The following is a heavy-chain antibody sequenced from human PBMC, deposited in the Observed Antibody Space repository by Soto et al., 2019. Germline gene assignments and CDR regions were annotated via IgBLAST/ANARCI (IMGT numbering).Heavy chain of an antibody. D-gene: IGHD3-22*01. V-gene: IGHV3-15*07. CDR2: IKSKTDGGTT. CDR1: GFTFRNAW. Sequence: GGNLRLSCAASGFTFRNAWMNSARQALWKGVGWVGRIKSKTDGGTTDYAAPVKGRFTISRDDSKNTLYLQMNSLKTEDTAVYYCTTDRSRYYDSSGYYYEVDYWCQGT. CDR3: TTDRSRYYDSSGYYYEVDY. J-gene: IGHJ4*02.